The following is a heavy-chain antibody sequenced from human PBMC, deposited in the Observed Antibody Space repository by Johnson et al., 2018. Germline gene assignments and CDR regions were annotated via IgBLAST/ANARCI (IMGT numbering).Heavy chain of an antibody. CDR2: INPSGGST. J-gene: IGHJ6*02. CDR3: AKVMMDSSSPALYYYYYGMDV. CDR1: GYTFTSYY. V-gene: IGHV1-46*03. D-gene: IGHD6-6*01. Sequence: QVQLVQSGAEVKKPGASVKVSCKASGYTFTSYYMHWVRQAPGQGLEWMGIINPSGGSTSYAQKFQGRVTMTRDTSTSTVYMELRSLRAADTAVYYCAKVMMDSSSPALYYYYYGMDVWGQGTTVTVSS.